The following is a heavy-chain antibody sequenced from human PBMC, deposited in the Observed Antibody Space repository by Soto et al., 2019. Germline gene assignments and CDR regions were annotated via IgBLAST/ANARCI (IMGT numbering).Heavy chain of an antibody. CDR1: GFSLSTSGVG. V-gene: IGHV2-5*01. CDR3: AHSINFYDSSGYHTPFDY. J-gene: IGHJ4*02. Sequence: SGPTLMNPTQTLTLTCTFSGFSLSTSGVGVGWIRQPPGKALEWLALIYWNDDKRYSPSLKSRLTITKDTSKTQVVLTMTNMDPVDTATYTPAHSINFYDSSGYHTPFDYWGKGPLVTASS. D-gene: IGHD3-22*01. CDR2: IYWNDDK.